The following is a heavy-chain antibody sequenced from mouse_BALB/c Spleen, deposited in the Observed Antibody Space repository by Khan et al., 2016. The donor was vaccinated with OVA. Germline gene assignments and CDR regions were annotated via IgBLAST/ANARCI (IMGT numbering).Heavy chain of an antibody. J-gene: IGHJ3*01. CDR1: GYAFNNYM. CDR3: ARGRYGSLAY. CDR2: INPGSGDT. D-gene: IGHD1-1*02. V-gene: IGHV1-54*01. Sequence: QVQLQQSGAELVRPGTSVKVSCKASGYAFNNYMIEWVKQRPGQGLEWIGVINPGSGDTKYNEKIKGKATLTADKSSNTAYMNLSSLTSDDSAVCFCARGRYGSLAYWGQGTLVTVSA.